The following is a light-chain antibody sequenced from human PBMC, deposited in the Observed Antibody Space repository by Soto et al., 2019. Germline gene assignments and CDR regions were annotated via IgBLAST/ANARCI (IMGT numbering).Light chain of an antibody. J-gene: IGKJ2*01. CDR1: HDINNF. V-gene: IGKV1-27*01. CDR3: QNYNSVPYT. Sequence: EIRLTQSPSSLSASVGDRVTIACRASHDINNFLAWFQQKPGKVPEVLMYAASSLKSGVPSRFRGIGSGTDFTLTIDGLQPEDFATYFCQNYNSVPYTFGQGTKLEIK. CDR2: AAS.